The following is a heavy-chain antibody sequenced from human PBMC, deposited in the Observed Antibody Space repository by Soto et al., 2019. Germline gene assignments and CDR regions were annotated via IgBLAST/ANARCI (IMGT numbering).Heavy chain of an antibody. CDR2: IIPIFGTA. V-gene: IGHV1-69*13. J-gene: IGHJ6*02. Sequence: ASVKVSCKASGGTFSSYAISWVRQAPGQGLEWMGGIIPIFGTANYAQKFQGRVTITADESTSTAYMELSSLRSEDTAVYYCARGDYYGSGSYYNAYYYGMDVWGQGTTVPVSS. CDR1: GGTFSSYA. D-gene: IGHD3-10*01. CDR3: ARGDYYGSGSYYNAYYYGMDV.